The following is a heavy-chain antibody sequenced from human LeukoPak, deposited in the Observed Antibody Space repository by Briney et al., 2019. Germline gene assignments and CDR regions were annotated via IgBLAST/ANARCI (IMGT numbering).Heavy chain of an antibody. CDR2: INHSGST. CDR3: ARGTIVVTVWAQWSKRTGHRYSFDY. D-gene: IGHD3-22*01. CDR1: GGSFSGYY. J-gene: IGHJ4*02. Sequence: SETLSLTCAVYGGSFSGYYWSWIRQSPGKGLEWIGEINHSGSTKSNPSLKSRVTISVDTSNNQFSLELSSVTAADTAVYYCARGTIVVTVWAQWSKRTGHRYSFDYRGQGTLVTVSS. V-gene: IGHV4-34*01.